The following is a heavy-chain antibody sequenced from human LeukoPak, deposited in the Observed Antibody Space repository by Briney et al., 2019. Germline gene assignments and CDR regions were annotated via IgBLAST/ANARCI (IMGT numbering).Heavy chain of an antibody. J-gene: IGHJ4*02. D-gene: IGHD2-15*01. CDR1: GFAFSNYW. V-gene: IGHV3-7*01. CDR2: IKQDGSET. CDR3: GSTNSFSY. Sequence: PGGSLRLSCAASGFAFSNYWMNWARQVPGKGLEWVANIKQDGSETNYVDSVKGRFTISRDNAKNSLYLQMNSLRAEDTALYYCGSTNSFSYWGRGTLVTVSS.